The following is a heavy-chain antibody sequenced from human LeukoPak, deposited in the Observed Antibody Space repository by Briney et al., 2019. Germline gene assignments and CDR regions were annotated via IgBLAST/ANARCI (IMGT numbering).Heavy chain of an antibody. Sequence: TLSLTCTVSGGSISSYYWSWIRQPPGKGLEWIGYIYYSGSTNYNPSLKSRVNISVDTSKNQFSLKLSSVTAADTAVYYCARVGGYVGPIDYWGQGTLVTVSS. CDR3: ARVGGYVGPIDY. V-gene: IGHV4-59*01. CDR1: GGSISSYY. D-gene: IGHD5-12*01. CDR2: IYYSGST. J-gene: IGHJ4*02.